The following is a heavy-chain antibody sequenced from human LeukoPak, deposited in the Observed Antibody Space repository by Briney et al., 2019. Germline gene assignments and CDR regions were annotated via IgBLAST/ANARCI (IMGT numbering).Heavy chain of an antibody. J-gene: IGHJ4*02. CDR3: ARLRPNYYDSSGYYRRSPYYFDY. V-gene: IGHV4-34*01. CDR2: INHSGST. Sequence: PSETLSLTCAVYGGSFSGYYWSWIRQPPGKGLEWIGEINHSGSTNYNPSLKSRVTISVDTSKNQFSLKLSSVTAADTAVYYCARLRPNYYDSSGYYRRSPYYFDYWGQGTLVTVSS. D-gene: IGHD3-22*01. CDR1: GGSFSGYY.